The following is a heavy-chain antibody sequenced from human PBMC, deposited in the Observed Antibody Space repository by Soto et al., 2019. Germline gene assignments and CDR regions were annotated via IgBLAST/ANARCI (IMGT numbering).Heavy chain of an antibody. D-gene: IGHD4-17*01. Sequence: PGGSLRLSCAAPGFTFSDYYMSWIRQAPGKGLEWVSYISSSSSYTNYADSVKGRFTISRDNAKNSLYLQMNSLRAEDTAVYYCARSRATTVTTYDYWGQGTLVTVSS. CDR1: GFTFSDYY. CDR2: ISSSSSYT. CDR3: ARSRATTVTTYDY. V-gene: IGHV3-11*06. J-gene: IGHJ4*02.